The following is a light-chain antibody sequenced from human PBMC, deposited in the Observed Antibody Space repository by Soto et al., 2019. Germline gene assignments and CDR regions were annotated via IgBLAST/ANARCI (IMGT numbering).Light chain of an antibody. CDR1: QSVSSSY. V-gene: IGKV3-20*01. Sequence: EIVLTQSPGTLSLSPGERATLSCRASQSVSSSYLAWYQQKLGQAPRLLISGASSRATGIPDRFSGSGSGTDFTLTISRLEPEDFAVYFCQQYGSSVTFGQGTKLEIK. J-gene: IGKJ2*01. CDR2: GAS. CDR3: QQYGSSVT.